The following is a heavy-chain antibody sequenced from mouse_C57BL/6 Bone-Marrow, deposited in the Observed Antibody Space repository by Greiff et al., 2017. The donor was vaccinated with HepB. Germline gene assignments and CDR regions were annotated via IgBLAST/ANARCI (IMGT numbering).Heavy chain of an antibody. D-gene: IGHD2-1*01. CDR1: GYTFTSYW. CDR2: IDPSDSYT. Sequence: QVQLQQPGAELVMPGASVKLSCKASGYTFTSYWMHWVKQRPGQGLEWIGEIDPSDSYTNYNQKFKGKSTLTVDKSSSTAYVQLSSLTSEDSAVYYCARGNFLLYFDYWGQGTTLTVSS. CDR3: ARGNFLLYFDY. J-gene: IGHJ2*01. V-gene: IGHV1-69*01.